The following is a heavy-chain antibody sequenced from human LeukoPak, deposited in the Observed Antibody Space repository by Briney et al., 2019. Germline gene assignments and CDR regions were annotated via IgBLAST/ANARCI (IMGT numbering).Heavy chain of an antibody. CDR2: IIPVLGTA. CDR3: AFGSGSYDRLVYYYYYMDV. CDR1: GGNFNSYT. Sequence: ASVKVSCKASGGNFNSYTINWVRQAPGQGLEWMGGIIPVLGTANYAQRFQGRVTITADESTTTAYMELSSLRSEDTAVHYCAFGSGSYDRLVYYYYYMDVWGKGTTVTVSS. D-gene: IGHD3-10*01. J-gene: IGHJ6*03. V-gene: IGHV1-69*01.